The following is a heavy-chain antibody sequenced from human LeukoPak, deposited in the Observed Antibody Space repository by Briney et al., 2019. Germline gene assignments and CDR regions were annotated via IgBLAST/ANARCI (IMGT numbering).Heavy chain of an antibody. D-gene: IGHD6-19*01. J-gene: IGHJ4*02. CDR1: GFTFSSYA. CDR2: ISGSGGST. Sequence: GPLRLSCAASGFTFSSYAMSWVRQAPGKGLEWVSAISGSGGSTYYADSVKGRFTISRDNSKNTLYLQMNSLRAEDTAVYYCAKDDLAGGWYHFFDYWGQGTLVTVSS. V-gene: IGHV3-23*01. CDR3: AKDDLAGGWYHFFDY.